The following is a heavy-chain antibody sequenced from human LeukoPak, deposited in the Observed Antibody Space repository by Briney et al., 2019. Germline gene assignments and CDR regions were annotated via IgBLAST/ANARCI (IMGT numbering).Heavy chain of an antibody. D-gene: IGHD3-10*01. CDR2: IYYSGTT. J-gene: IGHJ4*02. CDR1: GRSISSTSYY. Sequence: SETLSLTCTVSGRSISSTSYYWGWIRQPPGEGLEWIGSIYYSGTTYYNPSLKSRVTLSLDTSQNQFSLRVTSVSAADTAVYYCASQVGYGSGTYYNKLFDYWGQGTLLTVSS. CDR3: ASQVGYGSGTYYNKLFDY. V-gene: IGHV4-39*01.